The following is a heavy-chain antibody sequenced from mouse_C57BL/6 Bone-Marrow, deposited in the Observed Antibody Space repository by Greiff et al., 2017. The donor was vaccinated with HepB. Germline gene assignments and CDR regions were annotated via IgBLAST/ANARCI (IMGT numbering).Heavy chain of an antibody. CDR1: GYTFTSYG. CDR3: ARGATVVRYYYAMDY. J-gene: IGHJ4*01. Sequence: QVQLQQSGAELARPGASVKLSCKASGYTFTSYGISWVKQRTGQGLEWIGEIYPRSGNTYYNEKFKGKATLTADKSSSTAYMELRSLTSEDSAVYFGARGATVVRYYYAMDYWGQGTSVTVSS. D-gene: IGHD1-1*01. CDR2: IYPRSGNT. V-gene: IGHV1-81*01.